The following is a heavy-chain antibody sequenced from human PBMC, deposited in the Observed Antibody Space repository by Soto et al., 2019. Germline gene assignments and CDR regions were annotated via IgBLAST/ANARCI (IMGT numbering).Heavy chain of an antibody. CDR1: GFPFTNAW. CDR2: IKSKADGGTT. D-gene: IGHD2-21*01. J-gene: IGHJ4*02. Sequence: EVQLVESGGGLVKPGGSLRLSCAASGFPFTNAWMSWVRQAPGKGLEWVGGIKSKADGGTTYYAAPVKGRFTISRDDSKTPLYLQMNSLKTEDTAVYYCTTVYSNSEHFFDHWGQGTLVSVSS. V-gene: IGHV3-15*01. CDR3: TTVYSNSEHFFDH.